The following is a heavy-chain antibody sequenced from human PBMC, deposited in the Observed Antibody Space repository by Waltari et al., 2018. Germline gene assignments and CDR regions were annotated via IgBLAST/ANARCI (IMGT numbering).Heavy chain of an antibody. CDR3: AHSSMRPYSSGYPFGY. V-gene: IGHV2-5*01. J-gene: IGHJ4*02. D-gene: IGHD3-22*01. Sequence: QITLKESGPTLVKPTQTLTLTCTFSGFSLSTSGVGVGWIRQPPGKALEWLALIYWNDDKRYSPSLKSRLTITKDTSKNQVVLTRTNMDPVDTATYYCAHSSMRPYSSGYPFGYWGQGTLFTVSS. CDR2: IYWNDDK. CDR1: GFSLSTSGVG.